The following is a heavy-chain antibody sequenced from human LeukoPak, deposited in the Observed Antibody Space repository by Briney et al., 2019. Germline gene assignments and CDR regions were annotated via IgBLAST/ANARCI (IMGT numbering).Heavy chain of an antibody. J-gene: IGHJ4*02. CDR1: GFTFSSYA. D-gene: IGHD5-18*01. V-gene: IGHV3-23*01. CDR3: AQRRGYSYGYNAY. CDR2: ISGSGGST. Sequence: PGGSLRLSCAASGFTFSSYAMSWVRQAPGKGLEWVSAISGSGGSTYYADSVKGRFTISRDNSKNTLYLQMNSLRAEDTAVYYCAQRRGYSYGYNAYWGQGTLVTVSS.